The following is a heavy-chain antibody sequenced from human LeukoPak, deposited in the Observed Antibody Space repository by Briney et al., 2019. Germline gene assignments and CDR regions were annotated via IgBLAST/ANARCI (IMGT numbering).Heavy chain of an antibody. CDR1: GFTFSVSW. V-gene: IGHV3-7*01. CDR2: IKYDGNEK. Sequence: GGSLRLSCAASGFTFSVSWMSWVRQAPGKGLEWVANIKYDGNEKYYVDSVKGRFTISRDNAKNSLYLQMNSLSAEDTAVYYCARGGTTFEHWGQGTLVTVSS. CDR3: ARGGTTFEH. D-gene: IGHD1-1*01. J-gene: IGHJ4*02.